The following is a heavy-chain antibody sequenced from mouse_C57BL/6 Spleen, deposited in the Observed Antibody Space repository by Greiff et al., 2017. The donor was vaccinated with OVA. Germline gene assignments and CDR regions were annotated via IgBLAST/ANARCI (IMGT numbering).Heavy chain of an antibody. CDR3: TRGPTTVVATDFDV. J-gene: IGHJ1*03. Sequence: QVQLQQSGAELVRPGASVTLSCKASGFTFTDYEMHWVKQTPVHGLEWIGAIDPETGGTAYNQKFKGKAILTADKSSSTAYMELRSLTSEDSAVYYCTRGPTTVVATDFDVWGTGTTVTVSS. D-gene: IGHD1-1*01. CDR1: GFTFTDYE. V-gene: IGHV1-15*01. CDR2: IDPETGGT.